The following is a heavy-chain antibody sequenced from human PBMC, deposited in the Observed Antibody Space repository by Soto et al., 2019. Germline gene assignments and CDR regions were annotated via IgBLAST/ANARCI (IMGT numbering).Heavy chain of an antibody. D-gene: IGHD6-6*01. Sequence: SETLSLTCTVSGGSISSGGYYWSWIRQHPGKGLEWIGYIYYSGSTYYNPSLKSRVTISVDTSKNQFSLKLSSVTAADTAVYYCARGAPYIAARRWFDPWGQGTLVTVSS. J-gene: IGHJ5*02. CDR3: ARGAPYIAARRWFDP. CDR2: IYYSGST. CDR1: GGSISSGGYY. V-gene: IGHV4-31*03.